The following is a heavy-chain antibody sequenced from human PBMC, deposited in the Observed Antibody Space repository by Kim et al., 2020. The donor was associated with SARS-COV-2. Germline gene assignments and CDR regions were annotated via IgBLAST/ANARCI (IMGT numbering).Heavy chain of an antibody. J-gene: IGHJ6*02. CDR3: ARGNLYYGLDV. Sequence: TNYNPSLKSRVPISTDTSKDQFSLKLSSVTAADTAVYYCARGNLYYGLDVWGQGTTVAVSS. CDR2: T. V-gene: IGHV4-34*01. D-gene: IGHD1-20*01.